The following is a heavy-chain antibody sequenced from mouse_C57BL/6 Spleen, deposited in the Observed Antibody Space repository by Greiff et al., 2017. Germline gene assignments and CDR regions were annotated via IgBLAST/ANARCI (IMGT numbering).Heavy chain of an antibody. CDR3: ATYDGRTWFAY. CDR1: GFNIKDDY. CDR2: IDPENGDT. V-gene: IGHV14-4*01. D-gene: IGHD2-3*01. J-gene: IGHJ3*01. Sequence: EVQLKQSGAELVRPGASVKLSCTASGFNIKDDYMHWVKQRPEQGLEWIGWIDPENGDTEYASKFQGKATITADTSSNTAYLQLSSLTSEDTAVYYCATYDGRTWFAYWGQGTLVTVSA.